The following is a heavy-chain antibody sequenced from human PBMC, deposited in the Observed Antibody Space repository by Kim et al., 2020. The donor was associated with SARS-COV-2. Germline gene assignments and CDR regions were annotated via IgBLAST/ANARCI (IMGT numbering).Heavy chain of an antibody. V-gene: IGHV4-59*13. Sequence: SETLSLTCTVSGGSISSYYWSWIRQPPGKGLDWIGYIYYSGSTNYNPSLKSRVTISVDTSKNQFSLKLSSVTAADTAVYYCARGLIDYYDSSGYYFDYWGQGTLVTVSS. D-gene: IGHD3-22*01. J-gene: IGHJ4*02. CDR1: GGSISSYY. CDR3: ARGLIDYYDSSGYYFDY. CDR2: IYYSGST.